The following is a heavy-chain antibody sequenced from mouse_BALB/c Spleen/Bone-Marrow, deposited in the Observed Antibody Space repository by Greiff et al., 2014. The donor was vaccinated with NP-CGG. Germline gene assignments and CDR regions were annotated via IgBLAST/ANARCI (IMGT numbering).Heavy chain of an antibody. Sequence: QVHVKQSGAELAKPGASVKMSCKAFGYTFTSYWMHWVKQRPGQGLEWIGYINPSTGYTEYNQKFKDKATLTADKSSSTAYMQLSSLTSEDSAVYYCARDHPYYFDYWGQGTTLTVSS. CDR2: INPSTGYT. CDR3: ARDHPYYFDY. V-gene: IGHV1-7*01. J-gene: IGHJ2*01. CDR1: GYTFTSYW.